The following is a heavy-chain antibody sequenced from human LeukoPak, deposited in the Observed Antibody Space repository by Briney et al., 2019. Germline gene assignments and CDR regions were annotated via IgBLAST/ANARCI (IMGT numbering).Heavy chain of an antibody. D-gene: IGHD3-22*01. CDR2: VNHSGST. CDR3: ARHPLYYYDSSGYKYAFDI. Sequence: SETLSLTCAVYSESFSDFYWSWIRQPPGKGLEWIGEVNHSGSTNYNSSLNSRVTISVDKSKKQLSLNLRFLTAADTAVYYCARHPLYYYDSSGYKYAFDIWGQGTMVTVSS. J-gene: IGHJ3*02. V-gene: IGHV4-34*01. CDR1: SESFSDFY.